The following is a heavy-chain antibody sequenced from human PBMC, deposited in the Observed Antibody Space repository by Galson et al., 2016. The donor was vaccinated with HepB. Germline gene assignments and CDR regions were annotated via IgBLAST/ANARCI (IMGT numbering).Heavy chain of an antibody. Sequence: ETLSLTCTVSGVSIATGRYYWVWIRQPAGKGLDFLGSIYNSVSTSYNPSLKSRLTMSVDTSKNQFSLRLTSVTAADTAVYYCARSYSSPWSRHLDSWGQGILVTVSS. D-gene: IGHD6-13*01. CDR3: ARSYSSPWSRHLDS. CDR1: GVSIATGRYY. J-gene: IGHJ4*02. V-gene: IGHV4-39*01. CDR2: IYNSVST.